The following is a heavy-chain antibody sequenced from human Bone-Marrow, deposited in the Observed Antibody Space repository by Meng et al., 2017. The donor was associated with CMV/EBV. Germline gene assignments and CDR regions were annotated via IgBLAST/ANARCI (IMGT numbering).Heavy chain of an antibody. CDR3: ASSPLGYCSSTSCYLLRPLYYYYGMDV. CDR1: GGTFSSYA. J-gene: IGHJ6*02. D-gene: IGHD2-2*01. V-gene: IGHV1-69*10. Sequence: SSVKVSCKASGGTFSSYAISWVRQAPGKGLEWMGGIIPILGIANYAQKFQGRVTITADKSTSTAYMELSSLRSEDTAVYYCASSPLGYCSSTSCYLLRPLYYYYGMDVWGQGTTVTVSS. CDR2: IIPILGIA.